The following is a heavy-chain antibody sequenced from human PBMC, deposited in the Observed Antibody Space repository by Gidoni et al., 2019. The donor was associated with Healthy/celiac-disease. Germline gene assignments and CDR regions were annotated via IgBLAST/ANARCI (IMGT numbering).Heavy chain of an antibody. CDR2: ISGSGGST. CDR3: VKADAFDI. J-gene: IGHJ3*02. Sequence: EVQLLESGGGLVQPGGSLRLSCAASGFTFSSYAISWVRQAPGKGLEWGAAISGSGGSTYYADSVKGRFTISRDNSKNTLYLQMNSLRAEDTAVYYCVKADAFDIWGQGTMVTVSS. V-gene: IGHV3-23*01. CDR1: GFTFSSYA.